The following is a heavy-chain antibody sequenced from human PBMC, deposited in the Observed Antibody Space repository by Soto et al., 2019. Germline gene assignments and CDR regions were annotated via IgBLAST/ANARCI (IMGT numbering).Heavy chain of an antibody. CDR2: IKSYTNGGTT. Sequence: PGGSLRLSGAASGFTFSNAWMSWVRQAPGKGLEWVGRIKSYTNGGTTDYAAPVKGRFAISRDDSKNTLYLQMNSLKTEDAGVYYCTTDDPINKYWGQGALVTVSS. J-gene: IGHJ4*02. CDR3: TTDDPINKY. CDR1: GFTFSNAW. V-gene: IGHV3-15*01.